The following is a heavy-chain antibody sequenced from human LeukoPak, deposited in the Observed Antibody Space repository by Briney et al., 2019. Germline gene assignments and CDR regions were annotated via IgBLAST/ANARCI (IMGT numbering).Heavy chain of an antibody. J-gene: IGHJ4*02. CDR1: GFTFSHIW. CDR2: TNTDGSST. D-gene: IGHD3-22*01. V-gene: IGHV3-74*01. CDR3: VPSDSSGLD. Sequence: QPGGSLRLSCEASGFTFSHIWMHWVRQAPGKGLVWVSRTNTDGSSTNYMDSVKGRFTISRDNAKNTIYLRMNSLRAEDTAVYYCVPSDSSGLDWGQGTLVTVSS.